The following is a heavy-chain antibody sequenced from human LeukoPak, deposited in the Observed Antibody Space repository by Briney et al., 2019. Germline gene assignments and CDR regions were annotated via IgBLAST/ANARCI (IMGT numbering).Heavy chain of an antibody. J-gene: IGHJ4*02. CDR1: GFTVSSNY. Sequence: GGSLRLSCAASGFTVSSNYMNWVRQAPGKGLEWVSVIYGGGNIYYADSVKGRFTISRDNSKDTLYLQMNSLRAEDTAVYYCARGAGYNYPYYFDYWGQGTLVTVSS. CDR3: ARGAGYNYPYYFDY. D-gene: IGHD5-24*01. CDR2: IYGGGNI. V-gene: IGHV3-53*01.